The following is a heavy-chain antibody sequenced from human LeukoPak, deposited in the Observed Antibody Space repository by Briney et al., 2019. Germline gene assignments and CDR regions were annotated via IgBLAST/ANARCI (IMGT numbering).Heavy chain of an antibody. CDR3: AKDSTRVVVVPAASPLDV. V-gene: IGHV3-30*04. D-gene: IGHD2-2*01. CDR1: GFTFSSYA. Sequence: HAGGSLRLSCAASGFTFSSYAMHWVRQAPGKGLEWVAVISYDGSNKYYADSVKGRFTISRDNSKNTLYLQMNSLRAEDTAVYYCAKDSTRVVVVPAASPLDVWGKGTTVTISS. CDR2: ISYDGSNK. J-gene: IGHJ6*04.